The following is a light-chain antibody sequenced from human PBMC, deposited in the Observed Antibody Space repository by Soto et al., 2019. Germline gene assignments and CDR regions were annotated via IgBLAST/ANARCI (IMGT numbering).Light chain of an antibody. CDR3: QQYNSYPIT. V-gene: IGKV1-5*03. CDR2: KAS. CDR1: QSICSW. Sequence: DIPMSQSPSTLSASVEDRVTIPCRASQSICSWLAWYQQKPGKAPKLLIYKASSLESGVPSRFSGSGSGTEFTLTISSLQPDDFATYYCQQYNSYPITCGQGTLREI. J-gene: IGKJ5*01.